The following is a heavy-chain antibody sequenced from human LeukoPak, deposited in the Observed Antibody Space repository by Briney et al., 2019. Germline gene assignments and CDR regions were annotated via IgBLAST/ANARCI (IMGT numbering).Heavy chain of an antibody. J-gene: IGHJ5*02. CDR3: ARDQYSSSSGWFDP. V-gene: IGHV4-34*01. CDR2: INHSGST. Sequence: SETLSLTCAVYGGSFSGYYWSWIRQPPGKGLDWIGEINHSGSTNYNPSLKSRVTISVDTSKNQFSLKLSSVTAADMAVYYCARDQYSSSSGWFDPWGRGTLVTVSS. CDR1: GGSFSGYY. D-gene: IGHD6-6*01.